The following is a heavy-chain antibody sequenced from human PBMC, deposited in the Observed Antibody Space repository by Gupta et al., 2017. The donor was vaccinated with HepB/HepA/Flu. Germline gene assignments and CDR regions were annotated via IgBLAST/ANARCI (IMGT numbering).Heavy chain of an antibody. J-gene: IGHJ2*01. Sequence: QEQLVESGGGVVQPGRSLRLSCAASGFTRPRSYYGMHWVRQAPGKGLEWVAAISSDGKNVYYAGSMRGRLTISRDTSKNILYLKMNNLRAEDTAVYDCSRNGDPSGYYWDFDLWGRGTRGTVSS. CDR2: ISSDGKNV. CDR1: GFTRPRSYYG. CDR3: SRNGDPSGYYWDFDL. V-gene: IGHV3-33*01. D-gene: IGHD3-22*01.